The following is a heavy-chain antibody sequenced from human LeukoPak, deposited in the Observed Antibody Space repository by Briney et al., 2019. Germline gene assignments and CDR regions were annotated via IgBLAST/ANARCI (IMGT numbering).Heavy chain of an antibody. J-gene: IGHJ4*02. D-gene: IGHD1-26*01. CDR3: ARGGSYFGC. V-gene: IGHV4-59*01. CDR2: IYYSGST. Sequence: PSETLSLTCTVSGDSISGYYWSWIRQPPEKGLEWIGNIYYSGSTNYNPSLKSRLSISLDMSKNQFSLKLSSVTAADTAVYYCARGGSYFGCWGQGTLVTVSS. CDR1: GDSISGYY.